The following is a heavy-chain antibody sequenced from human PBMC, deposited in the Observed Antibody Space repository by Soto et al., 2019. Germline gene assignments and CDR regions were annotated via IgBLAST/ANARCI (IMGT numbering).Heavy chain of an antibody. CDR3: ARSPVTAIPSRY. J-gene: IGHJ4*02. V-gene: IGHV3-7*03. Sequence: VGSLRLCCAASGFTFSSYWMSWVRQAPGKGLEWVANIKQDGSEKYYVDSVKGRFTISRDNAKNSLYLQMNSLRAEDTAVYYFARSPVTAIPSRYWRQATLVTVSS. D-gene: IGHD2-2*02. CDR2: IKQDGSEK. CDR1: GFTFSSYW.